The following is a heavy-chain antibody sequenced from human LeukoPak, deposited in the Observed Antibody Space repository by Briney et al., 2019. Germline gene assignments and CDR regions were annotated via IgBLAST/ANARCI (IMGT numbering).Heavy chain of an antibody. CDR3: ASDLVTPFY. D-gene: IGHD4-23*01. CDR1: RFSFGDYD. Sequence: GGSLRLSCAASRFSFGDYDMNWVRQVPGKGLEWVSGLNWNGSKTGYADSVKGRFTISRDNSKNTLYLQMNSLRAEDTAVYYCASDLVTPFYWGQGTLVTVSS. J-gene: IGHJ4*02. CDR2: LNWNGSKT. V-gene: IGHV3-20*04.